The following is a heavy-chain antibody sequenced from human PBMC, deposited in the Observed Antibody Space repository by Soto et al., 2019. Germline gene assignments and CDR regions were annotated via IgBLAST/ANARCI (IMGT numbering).Heavy chain of an antibody. CDR2: ISSSGSTI. V-gene: IGHV3-48*03. CDR3: AGPPSYYYDSSGSTV. CDR1: GFTFSSYE. Sequence: PGGSLRLSCAASGFTFSSYEMNWVRQAPGKGLEWVSYISSSGSTIYYADSVKGRFTISRDNAKNSLYLQMNSLRAEDTAVYYCAGPPSYYYDSSGSTVWGQGTTVTV. D-gene: IGHD3-22*01. J-gene: IGHJ6*02.